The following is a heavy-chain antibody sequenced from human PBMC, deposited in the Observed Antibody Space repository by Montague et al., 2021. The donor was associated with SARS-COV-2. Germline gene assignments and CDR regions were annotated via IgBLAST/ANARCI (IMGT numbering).Heavy chain of an antibody. CDR2: ISSSSSYI. Sequence: RLSCAASGFTFRSYSMNWVRQAPGKGLEWVSSISSSSSYIYYADSVKGRFTISRDNAKNSLYLQMNSLRAEDTAVYYCARGGYYYDSSAPPDYWGQGTLVTVSS. D-gene: IGHD3-22*01. CDR3: ARGGYYYDSSAPPDY. J-gene: IGHJ4*02. CDR1: GFTFRSYS. V-gene: IGHV3-21*01.